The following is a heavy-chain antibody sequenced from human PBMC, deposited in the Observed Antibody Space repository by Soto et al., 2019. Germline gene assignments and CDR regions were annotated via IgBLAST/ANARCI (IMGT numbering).Heavy chain of an antibody. Sequence: QLQLQESGPGLLKPSETLSLTCSVSGTLIRGSPYFWAWIRQPPGKELEGIATMCPSGGTDYTPTLKRRITISVDSTDHLSSLKLTSATAADPAIYYCTTYHPNHCSGPTWPGWFGSWGQGIWVNVSS. CDR3: TTYHPNHCSGPTWPGWFGS. J-gene: IGHJ5*01. V-gene: IGHV4-39*02. CDR1: GTLIRGSPYF. D-gene: IGHD2-15*01. CDR2: MCPSGGT.